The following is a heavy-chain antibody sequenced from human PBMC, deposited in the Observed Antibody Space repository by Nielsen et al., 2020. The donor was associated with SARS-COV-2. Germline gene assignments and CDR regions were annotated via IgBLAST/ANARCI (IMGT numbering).Heavy chain of an antibody. V-gene: IGHV3-33*08. Sequence: GESLKISCAASGFIFSDYFMNWVRQAPGKGLEWVALIYYDGRNRNYADSVKGRFTISRDNSNSTLSLQMNSLRGEDTAVYYCVRESAYGDYTGGFDYWGQGTLVTISS. CDR3: VRESAYGDYTGGFDY. J-gene: IGHJ4*02. CDR1: GFIFSDYF. D-gene: IGHD4-17*01. CDR2: IYYDGRNR.